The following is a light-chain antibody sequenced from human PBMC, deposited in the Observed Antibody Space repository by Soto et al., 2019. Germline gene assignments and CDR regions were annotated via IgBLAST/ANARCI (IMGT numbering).Light chain of an antibody. CDR3: QQYNSYPWT. Sequence: DIQMTQSPSTLSASVGDRVTITCRASQSISSWLAWYQQKPGKDPKLLIYKASSLESGVPSRFSGSGSGTEFTLTISSLQTDDFATYYCQQYNSYPWTFGQGTKVDIK. CDR2: KAS. CDR1: QSISSW. J-gene: IGKJ1*01. V-gene: IGKV1-5*03.